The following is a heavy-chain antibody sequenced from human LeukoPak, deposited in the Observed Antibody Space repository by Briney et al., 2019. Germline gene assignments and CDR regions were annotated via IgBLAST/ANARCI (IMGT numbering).Heavy chain of an antibody. CDR3: ATDYRRGSRSWFDP. CDR1: GYTLTELS. V-gene: IGHV1-24*01. CDR2: FDPEDGET. J-gene: IGHJ5*02. D-gene: IGHD3-10*01. Sequence: GASVKVSCKVSGYTLTELSMHWVRQAPGKGLEWMGGFDPEDGETIYAQKFQGRVTMTEDTSTDTAYMGLSSLRSEDTAVYYCATDYRRGSRSWFDPWGQGTLVTVSS.